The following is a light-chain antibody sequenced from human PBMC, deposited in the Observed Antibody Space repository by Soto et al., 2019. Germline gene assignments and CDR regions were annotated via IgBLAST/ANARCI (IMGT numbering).Light chain of an antibody. V-gene: IGLV2-14*03. CDR2: DVT. Sequence: QSALTQPASVSGSPGQSITISCTGTSSDVGAYTFVSWYQHHPGKAPKLMIWDVTNRPSGVSDRFSASKSGNTASLTISGLQTEDEAEYYCSSHTSSRSLVFGTGTKLTV. CDR1: SSDVGAYTF. J-gene: IGLJ1*01. CDR3: SSHTSSRSLV.